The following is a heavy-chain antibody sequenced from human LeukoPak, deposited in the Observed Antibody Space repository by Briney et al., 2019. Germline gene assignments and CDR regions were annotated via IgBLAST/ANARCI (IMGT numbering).Heavy chain of an antibody. CDR3: AKDPITFQYSSSWYFDY. CDR1: GFTFSSYG. D-gene: IGHD6-13*01. Sequence: GSLRLSCAASGFTFSSYGMHWVRQAPGKGLEWVAIISYDGSNKYYADSVKGRFTISRDNSKNTLYLQMNSLRAEDTAVYYCAKDPITFQYSSSWYFDYWGQGTLVTVSS. V-gene: IGHV3-30*18. J-gene: IGHJ4*02. CDR2: ISYDGSNK.